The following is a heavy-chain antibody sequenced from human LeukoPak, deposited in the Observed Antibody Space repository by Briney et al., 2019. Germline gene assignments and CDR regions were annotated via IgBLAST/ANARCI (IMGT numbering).Heavy chain of an antibody. D-gene: IGHD3-3*01. CDR1: GFTFSNAW. CDR2: ISSSSSYI. CDR3: AKYVLRFLEPGLNYHMDV. J-gene: IGHJ6*03. Sequence: GGSLRLSCAASGFTFSNAWMSWVRQAPGKGLEWVSSISSSSSYIYYADSVKGRFTISRDNSKNTLYLQMNSLRAEDTAVYYCAKYVLRFLEPGLNYHMDVWGKGTTVTVSS. V-gene: IGHV3-21*04.